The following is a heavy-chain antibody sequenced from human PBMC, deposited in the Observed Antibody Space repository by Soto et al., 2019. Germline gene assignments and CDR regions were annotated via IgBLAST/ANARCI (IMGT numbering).Heavy chain of an antibody. CDR2: ISYGGINN. Sequence: QVQLVESGGGVVQPGRSLRPSCAASGFTFSNFPMHWVRQAPGKGLEWVAVISYGGINNYYADSVKGRFAISRDDSKNTVYLQMNGLRPEDTAVYFCARTTVVSGTPDFDYWGQGTLVTVSS. CDR1: GFTFSNFP. D-gene: IGHD4-4*01. V-gene: IGHV3-30*09. CDR3: ARTTVVSGTPDFDY. J-gene: IGHJ4*02.